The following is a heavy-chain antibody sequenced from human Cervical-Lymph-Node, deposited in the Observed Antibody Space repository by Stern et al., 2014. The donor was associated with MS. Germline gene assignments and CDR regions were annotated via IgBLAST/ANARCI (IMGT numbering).Heavy chain of an antibody. V-gene: IGHV3-53*01. Sequence: VQLVQSGGGVIQPGGSLRLSCTASGFTVSRDYMTWVRQAPGKGLEWVSLITNVGSTFYTDSVKGRFTISRDDSKNTVYLHMTSLRAEDTAMYYCASDTSSPERSDWWGQGTLVTVSS. CDR1: GFTVSRDY. J-gene: IGHJ4*02. CDR2: ITNVGST. D-gene: IGHD1-1*01. CDR3: ASDTSSPERSDW.